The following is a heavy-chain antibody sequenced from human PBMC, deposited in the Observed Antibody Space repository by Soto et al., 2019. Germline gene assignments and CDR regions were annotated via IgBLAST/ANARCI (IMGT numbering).Heavy chain of an antibody. CDR1: GFTFSSYA. V-gene: IGHV3-23*01. J-gene: IGHJ5*02. Sequence: PGGSLRLSCAASGFTFSSYAMSWVRQAPGKGLEWVSAISGSGGSTYYADSVKGRFTISRDNSKNTLYLQMNSLRAEDTAVYYCTKDKKDRHSSSYNWFDPWGQGTLVTVSS. CDR2: ISGSGGST. D-gene: IGHD6-6*01. CDR3: TKDKKDRHSSSYNWFDP.